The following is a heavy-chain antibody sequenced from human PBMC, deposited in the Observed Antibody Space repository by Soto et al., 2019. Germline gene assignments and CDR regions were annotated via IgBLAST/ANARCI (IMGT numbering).Heavy chain of an antibody. Sequence: EVQLLESGGGFIQPGGSLRLSCAASGFSFSSFAMNWVRQAPGKGLEWVSNISGSADSTFYADSVKGRFTISRDNSKSRLYLQINSHRAENTDVYYSAKTRGDMIYSISVYGTDVWGQGTTVGV. CDR3: AKTRGDMIYSISVYGTDV. D-gene: IGHD3-16*01. V-gene: IGHV3-23*01. CDR2: ISGSADST. J-gene: IGHJ6*02. CDR1: GFSFSSFA.